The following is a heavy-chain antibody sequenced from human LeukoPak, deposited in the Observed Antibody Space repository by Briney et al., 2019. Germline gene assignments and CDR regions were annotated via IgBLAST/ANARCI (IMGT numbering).Heavy chain of an antibody. CDR2: IRGGGGGT. J-gene: IGHJ4*02. Sequence: GGSLRLSCAASGFTFSSYAMSWVRQAPGKGLEWVAAIRGGGGGTYHADSVKGRFTISRDNSKNSLYLQMNSLRAADTAVYYCAKAISSSRSWYYFDSWGQRTLVTVSS. CDR1: GFTFSSYA. D-gene: IGHD6-13*01. CDR3: AKAISSSRSWYYFDS. V-gene: IGHV3-23*01.